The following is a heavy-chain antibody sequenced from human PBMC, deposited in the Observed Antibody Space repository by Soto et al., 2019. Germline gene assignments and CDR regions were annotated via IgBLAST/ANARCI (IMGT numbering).Heavy chain of an antibody. CDR1: GFTFSSYA. D-gene: IGHD3-22*01. Sequence: GGSLRLSCAASGFTFSSYAMSWVRQAPGKGLEWVSAISGSGGSTYYADSVKGRFTISRDNSKNTLYLQMNSLRAEDTAVYYCVRYDYNLYYYYGMDVWGQGTTVTVSS. CDR2: ISGSGGST. J-gene: IGHJ6*02. CDR3: VRYDYNLYYYYGMDV. V-gene: IGHV3-23*01.